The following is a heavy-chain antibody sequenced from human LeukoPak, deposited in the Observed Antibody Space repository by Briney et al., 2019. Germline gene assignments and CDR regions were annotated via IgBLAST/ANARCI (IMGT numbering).Heavy chain of an antibody. CDR1: EFTFSRYW. D-gene: IGHD2-8*01. CDR2: IKQDESEK. Sequence: GGSLRLSCVASEFTFSRYWMTWVRQAPGKGLEWVANIKQDESEKYYVDSVTGRFTISRDNAKNLLYLQMNSLRAEDTAVYYCARDGGNGLDYWGQGTLVAVSS. V-gene: IGHV3-7*01. J-gene: IGHJ4*02. CDR3: ARDGGNGLDY.